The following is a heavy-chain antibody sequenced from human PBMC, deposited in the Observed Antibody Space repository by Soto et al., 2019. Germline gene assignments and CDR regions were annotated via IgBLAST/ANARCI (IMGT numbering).Heavy chain of an antibody. J-gene: IGHJ4*02. V-gene: IGHV4-31*03. CDR3: ARVYCTNGVCYAGSDFYFDS. CDR1: GGSISSGGHY. CDR2: IYYSGST. Sequence: QVQLQESGPGLVKPSQNLSLTCSVSGGSISSGGHYWSWIRQHPGKGLEWIGYIYYSGSTYYNPYLKSRVIISVDTSKNQFSLNLSSVTAADTAVYYCARVYCTNGVCYAGSDFYFDSWGQGTLVTVSS. D-gene: IGHD2-8*01.